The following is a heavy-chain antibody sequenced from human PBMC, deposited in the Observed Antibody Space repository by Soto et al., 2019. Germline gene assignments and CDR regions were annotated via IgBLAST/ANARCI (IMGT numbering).Heavy chain of an antibody. Sequence: DVQLVESGGGLVKPGGSLRLSCAASGFNFITFSMNWVRQAPGKGLEWVSSISASSSCIYYAESVKGRFTVSRDNAKNSLYLQMSSLTAEDTALYYCVRDAYNRDAFDIWGQGTTVTVSS. CDR2: ISASSSCI. D-gene: IGHD1-20*01. V-gene: IGHV3-21*01. CDR1: GFNFITFS. CDR3: VRDAYNRDAFDI. J-gene: IGHJ3*02.